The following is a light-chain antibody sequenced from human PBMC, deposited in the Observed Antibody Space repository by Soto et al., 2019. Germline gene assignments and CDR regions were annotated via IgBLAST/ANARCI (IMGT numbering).Light chain of an antibody. CDR1: QSVSGN. CDR3: QQYNNWTLT. J-gene: IGKJ4*01. CDR2: GAS. V-gene: IGKV3-15*01. Sequence: EIVMTQSPATLSVSPGERATLSCRASQSVSGNFAWYQQKPAQPPRLLLYGASTRATGIPARFSGSGSGTAFTLTISSLQSEDFAVYYCQQYNNWTLTFGGGTKVEIK.